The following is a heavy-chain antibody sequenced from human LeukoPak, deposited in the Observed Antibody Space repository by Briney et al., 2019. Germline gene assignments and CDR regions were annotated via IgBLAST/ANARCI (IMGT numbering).Heavy chain of an antibody. CDR2: INPNSGGA. V-gene: IGHV1-2*02. J-gene: IGHJ6*03. CDR1: GYTFTDYY. Sequence: ASVKVSCKASGYTFTDYYMNWVRRAPGQGLQWMGWINPNSGGANYAQKFQGRVTMTRDTSISTAYMELSRLRSDDTAVYYCAREGGDYWGGGYYYMDVWGKGTTVTVSS. D-gene: IGHD4-17*01. CDR3: AREGGDYWGGGYYYMDV.